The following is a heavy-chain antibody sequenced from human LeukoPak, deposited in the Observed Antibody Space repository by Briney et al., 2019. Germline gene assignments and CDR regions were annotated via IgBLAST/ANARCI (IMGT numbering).Heavy chain of an antibody. D-gene: IGHD2-2*01. CDR3: ARSEPNREVPAAVHFDY. CDR1: GGSISSYY. V-gene: IGHV4-59*01. CDR2: IYYSGST. Sequence: SETLSLTCTVSGGSISSYYWSWIRQPPGRGLEWIGYIYYSGSTNYNPSLKSRVTISVDTSKNQFSLKLSSVTAADTAVYYCARSEPNREVPAAVHFDYWGQGTLVTVSS. J-gene: IGHJ4*02.